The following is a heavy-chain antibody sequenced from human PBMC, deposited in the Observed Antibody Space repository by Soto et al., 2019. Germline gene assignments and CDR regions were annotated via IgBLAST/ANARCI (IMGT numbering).Heavy chain of an antibody. CDR2: IGSSSSYI. J-gene: IGHJ3*02. D-gene: IGHD2-2*01. CDR3: ARVGGGYQLLHAFDI. Sequence: LRLSCAASGFTFSSYSMNWVRQAPGKGLEWVSSIGSSSSYIYYADSVKGRFTISRDNAKNSLYLQMNSLRAEDTAVYYCARVGGGYQLLHAFDIWGQGTMVT. CDR1: GFTFSSYS. V-gene: IGHV3-21*01.